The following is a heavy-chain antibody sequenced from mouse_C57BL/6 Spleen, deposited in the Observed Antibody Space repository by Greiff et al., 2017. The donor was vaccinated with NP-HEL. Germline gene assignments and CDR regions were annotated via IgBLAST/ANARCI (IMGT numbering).Heavy chain of an antibody. CDR1: GYTFTSYW. CDR2: INPSNGGT. D-gene: IGHD1-1*01. Sequence: QVQLQQPGTELVKPGASVKLSCKASGYTFTSYWMHWVKQRPGQGLEWIGNINPSNGGTNYNEKFKSKATLTVDQSSSTAYMQLSSLTSEDSAVYYCARYGSRYYAMDYWGQGTSVTVSS. J-gene: IGHJ4*01. V-gene: IGHV1-53*01. CDR3: ARYGSRYYAMDY.